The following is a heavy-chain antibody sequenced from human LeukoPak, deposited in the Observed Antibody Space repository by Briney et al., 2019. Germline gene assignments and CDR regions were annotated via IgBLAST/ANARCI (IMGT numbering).Heavy chain of an antibody. CDR1: GFTVSSNY. J-gene: IGHJ4*02. Sequence: GGSLRLSCAASGFTVSSNYMSWVRQAPGKGLEWVSVIYSGGSTYYADSVKGRFTISRDNSKNTLYLQMNSLRAEDTAVYYCARVSLVGEVGATSHFDYWGQGTLVTVSS. D-gene: IGHD1-26*01. V-gene: IGHV3-66*01. CDR2: IYSGGST. CDR3: ARVSLVGEVGATSHFDY.